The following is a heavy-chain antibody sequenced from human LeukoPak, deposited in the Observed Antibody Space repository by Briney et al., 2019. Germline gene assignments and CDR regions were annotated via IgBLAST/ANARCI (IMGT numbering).Heavy chain of an antibody. J-gene: IGHJ4*02. CDR2: IWSDGSNK. CDR3: ARGSGSFSGGFDY. Sequence: GGSLRLSCAASGFTFSSYDMHWVRQAPGRGLEWVALIWSDGSNKYYADSVKGRFTISRDNSKNTLYLQMNSLRAEDTAVYYCARGSGSFSGGFDYWGQGTLVTVSS. CDR1: GFTFSSYD. V-gene: IGHV3-33*01. D-gene: IGHD1-26*01.